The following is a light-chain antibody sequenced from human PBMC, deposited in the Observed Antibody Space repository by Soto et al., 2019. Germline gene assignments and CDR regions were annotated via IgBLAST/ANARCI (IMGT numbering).Light chain of an antibody. Sequence: EIVLTQSPGTRSLSPGERATLSCRASQSVSSSYLAWYQQKPGQAPRLLIYAASSRATVIPDRFTGSGSGTDFTRTISSMEHKHCAVSYCQQSGSPLKTFGHGNKLEIK. J-gene: IGKJ2*01. V-gene: IGKV3-20*01. CDR3: QQSGSPLKT. CDR2: AAS. CDR1: QSVSSSY.